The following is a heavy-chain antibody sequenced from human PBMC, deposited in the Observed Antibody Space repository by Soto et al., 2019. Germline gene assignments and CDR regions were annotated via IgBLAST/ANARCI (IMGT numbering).Heavy chain of an antibody. V-gene: IGHV4-31*03. CDR2: IYYNGNT. Sequence: QVQLQESGPGLVKPSQTLSLTCTVSGGSISSGDYYWSWIRQHPGKGLEWIGYIYYNGNTYDHPSLKSRVTISGETSKNQLSLTLSSVTAADTPVYYCARRKASSYNGMDVW. CDR3: ARRKASSYNGMDV. J-gene: IGHJ6*01. CDR1: GGSISSGDYY.